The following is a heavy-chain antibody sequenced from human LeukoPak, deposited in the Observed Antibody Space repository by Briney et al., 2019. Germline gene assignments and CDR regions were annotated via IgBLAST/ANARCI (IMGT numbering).Heavy chain of an antibody. CDR3: TRPALSDSSGYSDAFDI. V-gene: IGHV1-69*06. CDR2: IIPIFGTA. D-gene: IGHD3-22*01. Sequence: ASVKVSCNASGGTFSSYAISWVRQAPGQGLEWMGGIIPIFGTANYAQKFQGRVTITADKSTSTACMELSSLRSEDTAVYYCTRPALSDSSGYSDAFDIWGQGTMVTVSS. CDR1: GGTFSSYA. J-gene: IGHJ3*02.